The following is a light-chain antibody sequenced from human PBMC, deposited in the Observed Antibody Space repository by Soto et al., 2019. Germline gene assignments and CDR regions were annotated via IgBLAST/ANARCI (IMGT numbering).Light chain of an antibody. CDR3: QQRSNWPLT. CDR1: QSVSSSY. V-gene: IGKV3D-20*02. J-gene: IGKJ5*01. Sequence: EKVLTQAPGTLALSPGERATLSCRASQSVSSSYLAWYQQKPGQAPRLLIYDAPSRATGIPDRFSGGGSGTDFTLTISSLEPEDFAVYYCQQRSNWPLTFGQGTRLEIK. CDR2: DAP.